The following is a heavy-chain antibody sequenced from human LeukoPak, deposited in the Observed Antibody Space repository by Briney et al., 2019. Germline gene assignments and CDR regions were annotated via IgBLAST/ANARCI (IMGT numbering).Heavy chain of an antibody. CDR3: ARDHTIVVPANYYYYMDV. CDR1: GYTFTSYG. D-gene: IGHD2-2*01. CDR2: ISAYNGST. Sequence: ASVKVSCKASGYTFTSYGISWVRQAPGQGLEWMGWISAYNGSTNYAQKLQGRVTMTTDTSTSTAYMELRSLRSDDTAVYYCARDHTIVVPANYYYYMDVWGKGTTVTVSS. J-gene: IGHJ6*03. V-gene: IGHV1-18*01.